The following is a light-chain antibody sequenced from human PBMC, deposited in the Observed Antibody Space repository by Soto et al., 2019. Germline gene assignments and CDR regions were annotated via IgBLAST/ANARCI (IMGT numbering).Light chain of an antibody. J-gene: IGKJ4*01. CDR2: VAS. CDR1: QSINDDF. V-gene: IGKV3-20*01. CDR3: PHYGMSALS. Sequence: IVLTQSPGTLSLSPGETATLSCRASQSINDDFLAWYQQRPGQAPRLLIYVASFRATGIPERFSGSGSGTEFTLTISRLEPEDSAVYFCPHYGMSALSFGGETTV.